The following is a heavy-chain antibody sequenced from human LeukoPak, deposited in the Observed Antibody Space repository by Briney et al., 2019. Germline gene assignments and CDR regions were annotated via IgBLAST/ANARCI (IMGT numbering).Heavy chain of an antibody. Sequence: ASVNVSCTASGGTFTIYAISWVRQAPGQGLEWMGGIIPIFGTANYAQKFQGRVTITADESTSTAYMELSSLRSEDTAVYYCARDFRGYSYVSGMDVWGQGTTVTVSS. J-gene: IGHJ6*02. V-gene: IGHV1-69*13. CDR2: IIPIFGTA. D-gene: IGHD5-18*01. CDR1: GGTFTIYA. CDR3: ARDFRGYSYVSGMDV.